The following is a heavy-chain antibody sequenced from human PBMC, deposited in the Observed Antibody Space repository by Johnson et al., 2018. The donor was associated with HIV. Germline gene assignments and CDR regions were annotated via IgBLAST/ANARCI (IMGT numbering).Heavy chain of an antibody. J-gene: IGHJ3*02. CDR2: ISSRGRII. CDR1: GFTFSDYY. CDR3: ARYIILYWKAFDI. V-gene: IGHV3-11*04. D-gene: IGHD1-1*01. Sequence: QVQLVESGGGLVKPGGSLRLSCAASGFTFSDYYMSWIHQAPGKGLEWVSYISSRGRIIDYADSVTGRFTISRDTAQNSRYLPMNSMSAEDTAVYYCARYIILYWKAFDIWGQGTMVTVSS.